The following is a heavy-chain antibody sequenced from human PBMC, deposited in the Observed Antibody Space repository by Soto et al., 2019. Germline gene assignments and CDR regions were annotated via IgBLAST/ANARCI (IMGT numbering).Heavy chain of an antibody. Sequence: GGSLRLSCAASGFTFSSYAMSWVRQAPGKGLEWVSAISGSGGSTYYADSVKGRFTISRDNSKNTLYLQMNSLRAEDTAVYYCAKARGEPTNGVCCWWNDYWGQGTLVTVSS. V-gene: IGHV3-23*01. D-gene: IGHD2-8*01. CDR1: GFTFSSYA. J-gene: IGHJ4*02. CDR2: ISGSGGST. CDR3: AKARGEPTNGVCCWWNDY.